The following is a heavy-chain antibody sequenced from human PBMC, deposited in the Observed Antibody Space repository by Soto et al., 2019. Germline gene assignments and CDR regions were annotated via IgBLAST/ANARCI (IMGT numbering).Heavy chain of an antibody. CDR1: GGSISSGDYY. Sequence: QVQLQESGPGLVKPSQTLSLTCTVSGGSISSGDYYWSWIRQPPGKGLEWIGYIYYSGSTSYNPSINRRVTISVDSSKNQFSLKLSSVTAADTAVYYCAREIRFLEWLSSQNWFDPWGQGTLVTVSS. V-gene: IGHV4-30-4*01. CDR3: AREIRFLEWLSSQNWFDP. J-gene: IGHJ5*02. CDR2: IYYSGST. D-gene: IGHD3-3*01.